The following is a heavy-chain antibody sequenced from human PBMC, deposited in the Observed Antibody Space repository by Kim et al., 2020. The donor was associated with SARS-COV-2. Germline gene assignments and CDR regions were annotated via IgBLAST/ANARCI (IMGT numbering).Heavy chain of an antibody. V-gene: IGHV4-61*01. Sequence: SETLSLTCTVSGGSVSSGSYYWSWIRQPPGKGLEWIGYIYHSGSTNYNPSLKSRVTISVDTTKNQFSLKLSAVTAADTAVYYCARAYSSSWYGGPGWVDPWGQGTLVTVSS. D-gene: IGHD6-13*01. CDR2: IYHSGST. CDR3: ARAYSSSWYGGPGWVDP. CDR1: GGSVSSGSYY. J-gene: IGHJ5*02.